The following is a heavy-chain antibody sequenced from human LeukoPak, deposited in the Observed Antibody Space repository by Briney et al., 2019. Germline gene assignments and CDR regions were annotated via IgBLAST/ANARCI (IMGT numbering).Heavy chain of an antibody. Sequence: GGSLRLPCAASGFTFSSYGMHWVRQAPGKGLEWVAVISYDGSNKYYADSVKGRFTISRDNSKNTLYLQMNSLRAEDTAVYYCAKTLGFDPWGQGTLVTVSS. V-gene: IGHV3-30*18. CDR3: AKTLGFDP. CDR2: ISYDGSNK. CDR1: GFTFSSYG. J-gene: IGHJ5*02.